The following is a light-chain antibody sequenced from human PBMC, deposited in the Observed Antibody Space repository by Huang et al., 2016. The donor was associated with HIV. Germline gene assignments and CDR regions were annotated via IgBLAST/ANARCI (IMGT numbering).Light chain of an antibody. J-gene: IGKJ1*01. V-gene: IGKV2-30*02. CDR3: MQGTHWPQT. CDR1: HRLLHSDGNTD. CDR2: KVS. Sequence: DVVLTQSPLSLPVTLGQPASISCKSSHRLLHSDGNTDLNWFLQRSGQSPRRLIYKVSNRDFGVPARFSGSGSGADVTLTISRVEADDIGVYYCMQGTHWPQTFGQGTKVEVK.